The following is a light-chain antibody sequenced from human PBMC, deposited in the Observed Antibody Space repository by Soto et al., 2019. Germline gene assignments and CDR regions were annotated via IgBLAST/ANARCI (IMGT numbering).Light chain of an antibody. J-gene: IGKJ2*01. CDR2: DAS. CDR1: KNLLTY. V-gene: IGKV1-5*01. Sequence: DIQLTQFPSTLSASVGGTVTITCRASKNLLTYLAWYQQKPGRAPKLLIHDASTLEDGVPSRFSGSGSGTEFSLTISILQPEDFAMYHCQQYTSDLYTFGQGTKLQ. CDR3: QQYTSDLYT.